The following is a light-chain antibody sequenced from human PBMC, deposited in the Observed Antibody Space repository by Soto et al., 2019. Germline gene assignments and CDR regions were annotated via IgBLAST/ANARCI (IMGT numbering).Light chain of an antibody. CDR3: SSFTDSTDIV. V-gene: IGLV2-14*01. Sequence: QSALTQPASVSGSPGQSIAISCTGTSSDVGGHNYVSWYQQHPGKAPKLMIYAVSTRPTGISNRFSGSKSGNTASLTISGLQPEDEADYYCSSFTDSTDIVFGGGTKVTVL. CDR1: SSDVGGHNY. CDR2: AVS. J-gene: IGLJ3*02.